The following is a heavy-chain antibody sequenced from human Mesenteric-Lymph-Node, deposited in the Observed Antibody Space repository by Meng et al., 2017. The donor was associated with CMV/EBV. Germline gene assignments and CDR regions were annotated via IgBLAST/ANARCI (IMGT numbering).Heavy chain of an antibody. J-gene: IGHJ3*02. Sequence: GESLKISCAASGLTVSSNYMTWVRQTPGKGLEWVSAIHSGGNTYYPDSVKGRFTISRDNSKNTVYLQMNSLRPEDTAVYFCARKGYCSGTDCYRAFDIWGHGTMVTVSS. V-gene: IGHV3-66*02. CDR2: IHSGGNT. CDR3: ARKGYCSGTDCYRAFDI. CDR1: GLTVSSNY. D-gene: IGHD2-2*02.